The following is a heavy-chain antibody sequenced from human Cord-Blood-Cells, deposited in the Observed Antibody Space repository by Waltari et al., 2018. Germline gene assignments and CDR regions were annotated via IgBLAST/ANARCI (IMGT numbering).Heavy chain of an antibody. CDR2: IYYSGST. J-gene: IGHJ4*02. CDR3: ARLTYDSSGYFIDY. Sequence: QLQLQESGPGLVKPSETLSLTCTVSGGSISSSSYYWGWIRQPPGKGLEWIGSIYYSGSTYYNPSLKSRVTISVDTSKNQFSLKLSSVTAADTAVYYRARLTYDSSGYFIDYWGQGTLVTVSS. D-gene: IGHD3-22*01. CDR1: GGSISSSSYY. V-gene: IGHV4-39*01.